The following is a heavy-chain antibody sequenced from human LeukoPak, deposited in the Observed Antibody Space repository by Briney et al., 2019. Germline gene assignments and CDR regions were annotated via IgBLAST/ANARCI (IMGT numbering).Heavy chain of an antibody. V-gene: IGHV4-4*02. Sequence: PSGTLSLTCAVSGGSISSSNGRSWVRPPPGKGREWIGEIYHSGSTNYNPSLKSRVTISVDKSKNQFSLKLSSVTATDPAVYYCARSGQQLGYMDVWGKGTTVTVSS. CDR1: GGSISSSNG. CDR2: IYHSGST. J-gene: IGHJ6*03. CDR3: ARSGQQLGYMDV. D-gene: IGHD6-13*01.